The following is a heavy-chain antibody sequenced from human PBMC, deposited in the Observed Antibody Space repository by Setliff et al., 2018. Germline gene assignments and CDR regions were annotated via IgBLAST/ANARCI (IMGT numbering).Heavy chain of an antibody. CDR3: ARLDSSSRVDY. D-gene: IGHD6-13*01. Sequence: SETLSLTCTVSGYSISSGYYWGWIRQPPGKGLEWIGSIYHSGSTNYNPSLKSRVTISVDTSKNQFSLKLSSVTAADTAVYYCARLDSSSRVDYWGQGTLVTVSS. CDR1: GYSISSGYY. J-gene: IGHJ4*02. CDR2: IYHSGST. V-gene: IGHV4-38-2*02.